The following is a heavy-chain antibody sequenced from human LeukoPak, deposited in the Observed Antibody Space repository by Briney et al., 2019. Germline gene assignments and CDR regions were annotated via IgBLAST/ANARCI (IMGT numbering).Heavy chain of an antibody. CDR3: AKDGDWTFDI. Sequence: GGSLRLSCEASGITFSNSGMHWVRQAPGKGLEWVAYIGHDGRNKFYTGSVRGRFTISGDNSMKMAYLQMNSLRTEDTAIYFCAKDGDWTFDIWGQGTMALSLQ. D-gene: IGHD2-21*01. J-gene: IGHJ3*02. CDR2: IGHDGRNK. CDR1: GITFSNSG. V-gene: IGHV3-30*02.